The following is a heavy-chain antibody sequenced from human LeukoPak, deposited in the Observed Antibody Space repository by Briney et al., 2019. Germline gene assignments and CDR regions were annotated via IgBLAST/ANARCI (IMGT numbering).Heavy chain of an antibody. CDR3: ARGLEMEVAAY. CDR1: GYTFTTYG. CDR2: MNPKNGNT. V-gene: IGHV1-8*01. J-gene: IGHJ4*02. D-gene: IGHD5-24*01. Sequence: ASVKVSCKASGYTFTTYGINWGRQATGQGLEWMGWMNPKNGNTGYEQKFQGRLTMTRDTSINTAYMELSSLRSEDTAVYYCARGLEMEVAAYWGQGTLVTVSS.